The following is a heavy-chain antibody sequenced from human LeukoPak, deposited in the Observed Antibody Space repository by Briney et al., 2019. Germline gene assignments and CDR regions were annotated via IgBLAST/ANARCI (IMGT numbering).Heavy chain of an antibody. Sequence: GASVKVSCKASGYTFTNYGVNWVRQAPGQGLEWMGWISGYRGNTNYAQKLQGRVTLTTDTSTSTAYMELRSLRSDDTAVYYCVRSSLTILSGKFYYYYMDVWGKGTTVTISS. J-gene: IGHJ6*03. CDR2: ISGYRGNT. CDR1: GYTFTNYG. CDR3: VRSSLTILSGKFYYYYMDV. V-gene: IGHV1-18*01. D-gene: IGHD5/OR15-5a*01.